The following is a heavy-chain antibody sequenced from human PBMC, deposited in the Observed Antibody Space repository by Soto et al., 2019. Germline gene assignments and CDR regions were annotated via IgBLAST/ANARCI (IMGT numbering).Heavy chain of an antibody. CDR3: ARDRYSSGWYVNGFDY. CDR1: GFTFFSSA. V-gene: IGHV3-23*01. Sequence: EVQLLESGGGLVQPGGSLRLSCAASGFTFFSSAMSWVRQAPGKGLEWVSTTTTSGAGTYYADSVKGRFTISRDNSKNTLYLQMNSLRAEDTAVYYCARDRYSSGWYVNGFDYWGQGTLVTVSS. J-gene: IGHJ4*02. CDR2: TTTSGAGT. D-gene: IGHD6-19*01.